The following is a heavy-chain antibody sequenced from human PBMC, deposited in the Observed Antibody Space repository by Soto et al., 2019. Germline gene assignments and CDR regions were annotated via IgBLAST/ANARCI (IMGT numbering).Heavy chain of an antibody. V-gene: IGHV4-34*01. CDR3: STRAYDTNGYYRFDP. D-gene: IGHD3-22*01. Sequence: SENLSLTCAVYGGSFSGHSWTWIRQSPGKGLEWIGDINHSGRVNYSPSLKSRVTISLDTSKNQFSLTLSAVTAADTAMYYCSTRAYDTNGYYRFDPWGQGTLVTGSS. J-gene: IGHJ5*01. CDR1: GGSFSGHS. CDR2: INHSGRV.